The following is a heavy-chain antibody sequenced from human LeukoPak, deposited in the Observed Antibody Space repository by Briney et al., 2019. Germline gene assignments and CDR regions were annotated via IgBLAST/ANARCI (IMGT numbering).Heavy chain of an antibody. Sequence: PGGSLRLSCAASGSTFSSYAMSWVRQAPGKGLEWVSAISGSGGSTYYADSVKGRFTISRDNSKNTLYLQMNSLRAEDTAVYYCAKEINNWNDGEHAFDIWGQGTMVTVSS. CDR3: AKEINNWNDGEHAFDI. CDR2: ISGSGGST. V-gene: IGHV3-23*01. CDR1: GSTFSSYA. J-gene: IGHJ3*02. D-gene: IGHD1-20*01.